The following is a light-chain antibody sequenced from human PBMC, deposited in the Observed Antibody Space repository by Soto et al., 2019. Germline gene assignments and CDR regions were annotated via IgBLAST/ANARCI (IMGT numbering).Light chain of an antibody. CDR1: QSISSW. CDR2: KAS. Sequence: DIQMTQSPSTLSASVGDRVIITCRASQSISSWLAWYQQKPGKAPKLLIYKASSLESGVPSRFSGSGSGTEFTLTISSLQPDDLATYYCQHYNTYSTFGQGTKV. CDR3: QHYNTYST. J-gene: IGKJ1*01. V-gene: IGKV1-5*03.